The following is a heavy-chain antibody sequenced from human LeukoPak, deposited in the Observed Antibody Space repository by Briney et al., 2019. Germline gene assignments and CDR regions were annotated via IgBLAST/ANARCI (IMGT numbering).Heavy chain of an antibody. CDR1: GFTFSSYA. J-gene: IGHJ4*02. CDR2: ISYDGSNK. V-gene: IGHV3-30*04. D-gene: IGHD5-12*01. Sequence: GRSLRLSCAASGFTFSSYAMHWVRQAPGKGLEWVAVISYDGSNKYYADSVKGRFTISRDNSKNTLYLQMNSLRAEDTAMYYCARVNGYDSIGYYFDYWGQGTLVTVSS. CDR3: ARVNGYDSIGYYFDY.